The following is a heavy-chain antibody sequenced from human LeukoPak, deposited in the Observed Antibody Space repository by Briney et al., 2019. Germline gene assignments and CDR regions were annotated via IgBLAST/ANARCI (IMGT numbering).Heavy chain of an antibody. D-gene: IGHD3-10*01. CDR1: GITLSNYG. Sequence: GGSLRLSCAVSGITLSNYGMSWVRQAPGKGLEWVAGINGSGGGTNYADSVKGRFTISRDNPKNTLYLQMNSLRAEDTAVYFCAKRGVVIRVILVGFYKEAQYFDSWGQGAQVIVSS. V-gene: IGHV3-23*01. CDR2: INGSGGGT. J-gene: IGHJ4*02. CDR3: AKRGVVIRVILVGFYKEAQYFDS.